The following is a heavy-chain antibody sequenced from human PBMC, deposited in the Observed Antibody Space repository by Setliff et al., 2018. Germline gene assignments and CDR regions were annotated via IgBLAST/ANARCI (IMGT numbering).Heavy chain of an antibody. CDR3: ARQTATGSSATFDS. CDR2: IHPSGAT. CDR1: GGSMSGYF. V-gene: IGHV4-4*07. D-gene: IGHD2-21*02. J-gene: IGHJ4*02. Sequence: SETLSLTCTVSGGSMSGYFWTWIRQPAGKGLEWIGRIHPSGATNYNPSLMSRLTISIDTSNNHFTLKVNSVTAADTAVYYCARQTATGSSATFDSWGQGTLVTVSS.